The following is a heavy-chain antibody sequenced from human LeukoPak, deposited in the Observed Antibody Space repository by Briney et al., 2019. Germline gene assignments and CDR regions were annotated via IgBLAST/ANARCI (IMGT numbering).Heavy chain of an antibody. J-gene: IGHJ4*02. CDR1: GFTFSSYA. Sequence: GGSLRPSCAASGFTFSSYAMHWVRQAPGKGLEWVAVISYDGSNKYYADSVKGRFTISRDNSKNTLYLQMNSPRAEDTAVYYCARDSCSSTSCYAGIFDYWGQGTLVTVSS. CDR2: ISYDGSNK. CDR3: ARDSCSSTSCYAGIFDY. V-gene: IGHV3-30*04. D-gene: IGHD2-2*01.